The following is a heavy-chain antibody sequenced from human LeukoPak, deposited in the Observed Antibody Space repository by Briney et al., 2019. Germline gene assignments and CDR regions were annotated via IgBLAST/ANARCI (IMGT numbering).Heavy chain of an antibody. D-gene: IGHD7-27*01. Sequence: PSETLSLTCTVSGGSISSYYWSWIRQPAGKGLGWIGRIYTSGSTNYNPSLKSRVTMSVDTSKNQFSLKLSSVTAADTAVYYCARDPYTGALDVWGKGTTVTVSS. CDR3: ARDPYTGALDV. J-gene: IGHJ6*04. V-gene: IGHV4-4*07. CDR1: GGSISSYY. CDR2: IYTSGST.